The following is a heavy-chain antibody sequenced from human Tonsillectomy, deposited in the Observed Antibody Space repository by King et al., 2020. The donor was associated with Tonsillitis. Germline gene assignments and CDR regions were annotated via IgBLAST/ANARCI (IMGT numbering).Heavy chain of an antibody. J-gene: IGHJ6*02. V-gene: IGHV1-69*01. CDR3: ARDLDGMDV. Sequence: QLVQSGAEVKKPGSSVKVSCKVSGGTFTTYALNWGRQAPGQGLVWRGDIIPIFVRANYAQKFQGRVTITADESTSTAYMELNRLISEDTAVYYCARDLDGMDVWGQGTTVTVSS. CDR2: IIPIFVRA. CDR1: GGTFTTYA.